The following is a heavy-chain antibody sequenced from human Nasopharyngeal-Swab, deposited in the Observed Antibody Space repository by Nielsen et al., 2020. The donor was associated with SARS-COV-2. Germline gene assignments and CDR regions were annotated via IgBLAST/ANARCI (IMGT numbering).Heavy chain of an antibody. D-gene: IGHD2-15*01. CDR1: GFTFSSYE. J-gene: IGHJ6*02. CDR3: ARHRAGCSGGSCKRLTYYYYGMDV. Sequence: GESLKISCAASGFTFSSYEMNWVRQAPGKGLEWVSYISSSGSTIYYADSVKGRFTISRDNAKNSLYLQMNSLRAEDTAVYYCARHRAGCSGGSCKRLTYYYYGMDVWGQGTTVTVPS. V-gene: IGHV3-48*03. CDR2: ISSSGSTI.